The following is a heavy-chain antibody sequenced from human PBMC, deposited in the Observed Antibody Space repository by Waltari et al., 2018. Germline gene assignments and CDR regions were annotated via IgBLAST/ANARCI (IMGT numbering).Heavy chain of an antibody. CDR3: ATGATIFGVVTNNWFDP. CDR2: FDPEDGET. Sequence: QVQLVQSGAEVKKPGASVKVSCKVSGYTLTELSMHWVRQAPGKGLEWMGGFDPEDGETIYAQKFQGRVTMTDDTSTDTAYMELSSLRSEDTAVYYCATGATIFGVVTNNWFDPWGQGTLVTVSS. V-gene: IGHV1-24*01. D-gene: IGHD3-3*01. J-gene: IGHJ5*02. CDR1: GYTLTELS.